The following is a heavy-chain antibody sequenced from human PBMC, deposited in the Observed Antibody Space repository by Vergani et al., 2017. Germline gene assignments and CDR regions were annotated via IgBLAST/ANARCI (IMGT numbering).Heavy chain of an antibody. J-gene: IGHJ5*02. CDR3: ASDTHSGQRADR. CDR1: EFTFSNYA. Sequence: EVQLLESGGGLVQPGGSLRLTCAASEFTFSNYAMNWVRQAPGKGLEWVSGISGSGVSAYYTDSVKGRFTISRDNSKNMLFLQMNNLRTEYTAIYYCASDTHSGQRADRWGQGILVTVTS. D-gene: IGHD6-19*01. V-gene: IGHV3-23*01. CDR2: ISGSGVSA.